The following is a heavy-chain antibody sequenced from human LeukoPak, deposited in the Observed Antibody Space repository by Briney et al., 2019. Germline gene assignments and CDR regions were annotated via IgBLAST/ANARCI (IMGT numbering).Heavy chain of an antibody. CDR2: ISAYNGNT. V-gene: IGHV1-18*01. J-gene: IGHJ4*02. CDR3: ARDRLTIFGVVNLDY. Sequence: ASVKVSCKASGYTFTSYGISWVRQAPGQGLEWMGWISAYNGNTNYAQKLQGRVTMTTDTSTGTAYMELRSLRSDDTAVYYCARDRLTIFGVVNLDYWGQGTLVTVSS. D-gene: IGHD3-3*01. CDR1: GYTFTSYG.